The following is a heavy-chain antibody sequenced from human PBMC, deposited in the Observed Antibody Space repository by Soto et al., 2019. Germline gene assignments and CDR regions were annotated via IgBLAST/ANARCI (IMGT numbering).Heavy chain of an antibody. J-gene: IGHJ4*02. Sequence: PSETLSLTCTVSGGAISSSSSYWCWIRQPPGKGLEWIGTIYSGSTYYNPSLKSRVTISVDTSKNQFSLKLSSVAAADTAIYFCATTRGIAVGGSFDYWGQGTLVTVSS. CDR1: GGAISSSSSY. CDR2: IYSGST. CDR3: ATTRGIAVGGSFDY. D-gene: IGHD6-13*01. V-gene: IGHV4-39*01.